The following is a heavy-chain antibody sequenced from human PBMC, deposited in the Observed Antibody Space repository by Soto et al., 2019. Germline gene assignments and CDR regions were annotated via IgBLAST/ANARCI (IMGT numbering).Heavy chain of an antibody. CDR2: VSFDGSNS. Sequence: QVQLVESGGGVVQPGRSLRLSCAASGFTFSNYAMHWVRQAPGKGLDWVAVVSFDGSNSYYADSVKGRFTISRDNSKNTLFLQMNRLRPEYTAVYFCARPIVPAIQNHPYYYYGLDVWGQGTTVTVSS. D-gene: IGHD2-21*01. V-gene: IGHV3-30-3*01. J-gene: IGHJ6*02. CDR1: GFTFSNYA. CDR3: ARPIVPAIQNHPYYYYGLDV.